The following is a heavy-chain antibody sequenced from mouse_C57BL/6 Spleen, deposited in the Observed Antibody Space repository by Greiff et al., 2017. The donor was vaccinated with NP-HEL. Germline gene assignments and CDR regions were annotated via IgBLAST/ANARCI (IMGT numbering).Heavy chain of an antibody. V-gene: IGHV1-82*01. CDR2: IYPGDGDT. CDR1: GYAFSSSW. CDR3: AIYDYDGAY. Sequence: QVQLLQSGPELVKPGASVKISCKASGYAFSSSWMNWVKQRPGKGLEWIGRIYPGDGDTNYTGTFKGKATLTADKASSTAYMQLSSLTSEDSAVYFCAIYDYDGAYWGQGTLVTVSA. J-gene: IGHJ3*01. D-gene: IGHD2-4*01.